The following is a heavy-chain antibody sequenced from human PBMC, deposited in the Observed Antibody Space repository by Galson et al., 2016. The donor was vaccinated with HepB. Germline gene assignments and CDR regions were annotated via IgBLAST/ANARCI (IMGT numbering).Heavy chain of an antibody. CDR2: IIPIFGTP. Sequence: SVKVSCKASGYTFTGHAMHWVRQAPGQGLEWMGGIIPIFGTPNDAQKFQGRVTITADESTSAAYMELHSLRSEDTAVYYCARDRTDVGGYDGFDIWGQGTMVTVSS. J-gene: IGHJ3*02. CDR1: GYTFTGHA. D-gene: IGHD3-16*01. CDR3: ARDRTDVGGYDGFDI. V-gene: IGHV1-69*13.